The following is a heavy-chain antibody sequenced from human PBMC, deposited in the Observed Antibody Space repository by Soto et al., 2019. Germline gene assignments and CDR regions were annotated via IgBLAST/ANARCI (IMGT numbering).Heavy chain of an antibody. Sequence: GASVKVCCKASGYTFTSYGISWVRPAPGQGLEWMGWLSAYNGNTNYAQKLQGRVTMTTDTSRSTAYMELRSLRSDDTAVYYCARYPNLQTYSWNYGRTYYYGMRARRHGTTVTV. CDR3: ARYPNLQTYSWNYGRTYYYGMRA. CDR1: GYTFTSYG. J-gene: IGHJ6*02. D-gene: IGHD1-7*01. CDR2: LSAYNGNT. V-gene: IGHV1-18*04.